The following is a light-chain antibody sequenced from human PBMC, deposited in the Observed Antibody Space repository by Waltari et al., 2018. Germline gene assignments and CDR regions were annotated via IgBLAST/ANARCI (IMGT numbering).Light chain of an antibody. CDR1: QSLSSY. CDR2: AAS. V-gene: IGKV1-39*01. J-gene: IGKJ2*01. Sequence: IQLTQSPSSLSASVGDSVTITCRASQSLSSYLNWYQQKPGKAPKLLIYAASSLQSGVPSRFSGSGSGTDFTLTISSLQPEDFATYYCQQSYSTPYTFGQGTKLEIK. CDR3: QQSYSTPYT.